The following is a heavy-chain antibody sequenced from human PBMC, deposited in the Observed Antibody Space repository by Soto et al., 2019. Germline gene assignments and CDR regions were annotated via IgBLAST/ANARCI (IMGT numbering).Heavy chain of an antibody. V-gene: IGHV5-51*01. J-gene: IGHJ6*02. CDR1: GYSFTSYW. D-gene: IGHD4-4*01. Sequence: PGESLKISCKGSGYSFTSYWVGWVRQMPGKGLEWMGIIYPGDSDTRYSPSFQGQVTISADKSISTAYLQWSSLKASDTAMYYCARHDTTVTTHYYYYYGMDVWGQGTTVTVSS. CDR3: ARHDTTVTTHYYYYYGMDV. CDR2: IYPGDSDT.